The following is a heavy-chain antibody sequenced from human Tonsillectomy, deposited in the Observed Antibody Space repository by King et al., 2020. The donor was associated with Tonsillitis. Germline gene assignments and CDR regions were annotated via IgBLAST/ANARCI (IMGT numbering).Heavy chain of an antibody. V-gene: IGHV4-61*02. D-gene: IGHD6-13*01. J-gene: IGHJ4*02. CDR3: ARGAIAAPIDS. CDR2: IYTRGTT. CDR1: GGSVSGGSYY. Sequence: QLQESGPGLVKPSQTLSLTCTVSGGSVSGGSYYWRWIRQPAGKGLEWVGRIYTRGTTNYNPYLKSRVTMSVDTSKNQFSLKLTSVTAADTAVYYCARGAIAAPIDSWGQGTLVTVSS.